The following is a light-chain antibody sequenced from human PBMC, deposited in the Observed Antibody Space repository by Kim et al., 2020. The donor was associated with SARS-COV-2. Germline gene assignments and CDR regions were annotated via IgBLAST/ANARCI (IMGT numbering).Light chain of an antibody. V-gene: IGKV1-16*02. J-gene: IGKJ4*01. CDR2: AAS. Sequence: DIQMTQSPPSLSASVGDRVTITCRASQDIRNHLTWFQQKPGEAPKSLIYAASSLQSGVPSKFSGGGSGTDFTLTISSLQPEDFATYYCQQYHNYPLTFGGGTKVDIK. CDR3: QQYHNYPLT. CDR1: QDIRNH.